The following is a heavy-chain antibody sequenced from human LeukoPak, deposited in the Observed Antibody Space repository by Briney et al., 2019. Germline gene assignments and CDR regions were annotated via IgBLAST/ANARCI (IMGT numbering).Heavy chain of an antibody. CDR2: MNPNSGNT. Sequence: GASVKVSCKASGYTFTNYDINCVRQATGQGLEWMGWMNPNSGNTSYAQKFQGRVAMTRNTSISTAYMELSRLRSEDTAVYYCARARETTGGVGHWGQGTLVIVSS. V-gene: IGHV1-8*01. CDR3: ARARETTGGVGH. J-gene: IGHJ4*02. D-gene: IGHD3-16*01. CDR1: GYTFTNYD.